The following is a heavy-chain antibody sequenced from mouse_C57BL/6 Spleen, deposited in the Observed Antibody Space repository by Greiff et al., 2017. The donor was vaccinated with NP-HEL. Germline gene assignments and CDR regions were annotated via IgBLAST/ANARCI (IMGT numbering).Heavy chain of an antibody. CDR1: GYTFTSYW. CDR3: SRKDSYDDYAMDY. CDR2: IDPSDSGT. Sequence: QVQLQQPGAELVRPGSSVKLSCKASGYTFTSYWMHWVKQRPIQGLEWIGNIDPSDSGTNYNQKFKDKATLTVDKSSSTAYMQLTSLTSEDSAVYYCSRKDSYDDYAMDYWGQGTSLTVSS. J-gene: IGHJ4*01. D-gene: IGHD2-14*01. V-gene: IGHV1-52*01.